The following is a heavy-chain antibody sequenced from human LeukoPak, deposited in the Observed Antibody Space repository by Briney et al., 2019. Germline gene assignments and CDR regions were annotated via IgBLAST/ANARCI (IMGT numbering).Heavy chain of an antibody. CDR1: GFTFSSYG. V-gene: IGHV3-30*02. D-gene: IGHD6-13*01. CDR2: IRHDGSNK. J-gene: IGHJ6*03. CDR3: AKGPGYSSSWYYYYYYMDV. Sequence: GGSLRLSCAASGFTFSSYGMHWVRQAPGKGLEWVAFIRHDGSNKYYADSVKGRFTISRDNSKNTLYLQMNSLRAEDTAVYYCAKGPGYSSSWYYYYYYMDVWGKGTTVTVSS.